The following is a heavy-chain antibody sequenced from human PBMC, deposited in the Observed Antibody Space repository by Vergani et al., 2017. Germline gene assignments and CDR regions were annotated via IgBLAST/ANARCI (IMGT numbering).Heavy chain of an antibody. V-gene: IGHV1-46*03. J-gene: IGHJ3*02. CDR1: GYTFTSYY. CDR3: ARARKTGIAADLGAFDI. Sequence: QVQLVQSGAEVKKPGASVKVSCKASGYTFTSYYMHWVRQAPGQGLEWMGIINPSGGSTSYAQKFQGRVTMTRDTSTSTVYMELSSLRSEDTAVYYCARARKTGIAADLGAFDIWGQGTMVTVSS. CDR2: INPSGGST. D-gene: IGHD6-13*01.